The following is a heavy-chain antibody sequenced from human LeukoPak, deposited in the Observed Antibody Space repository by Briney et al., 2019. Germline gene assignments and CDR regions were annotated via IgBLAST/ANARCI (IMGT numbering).Heavy chain of an antibody. Sequence: GGSLRLSCAASGFTFSTYGMSWVRQAPGKGLEWVSAITGSGDNTYYADSVKGRFTISRDNSKNTLDLQMNSLRVEDTAEYYCAKAYDILTGYGDYWGQGTLVTVSS. J-gene: IGHJ4*02. CDR3: AKAYDILTGYGDY. D-gene: IGHD3-9*01. V-gene: IGHV3-23*01. CDR2: ITGSGDNT. CDR1: GFTFSTYG.